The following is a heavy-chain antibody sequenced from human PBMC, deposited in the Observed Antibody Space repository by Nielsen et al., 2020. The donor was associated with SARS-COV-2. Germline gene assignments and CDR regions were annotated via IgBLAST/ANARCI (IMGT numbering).Heavy chain of an antibody. CDR2: IYYSGST. J-gene: IGHJ6*02. CDR3: AREVVVVVAASGLYYYYGMDV. D-gene: IGHD2-15*01. Sequence: RQAPGKGLEWIGYIYYSGSTYYNPSLKSRVTISVDTPKNQFSLKLSSVTAADTAVYYCAREVVVVVAASGLYYYYGMDVWGQGTTVTVSS. V-gene: IGHV4-31*02.